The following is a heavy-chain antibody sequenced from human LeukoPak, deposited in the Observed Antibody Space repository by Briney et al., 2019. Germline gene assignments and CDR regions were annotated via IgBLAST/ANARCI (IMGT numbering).Heavy chain of an antibody. CDR2: INHSGST. V-gene: IGHV4-34*01. D-gene: IGHD6-19*01. CDR3: ARGGQRWLVRYFQH. CDR1: GGSFSGYY. Sequence: SETLSLTCAVYGGSFSGYYWSWIRQPPGKGLEWIGEINHSGSTNYNPSLKSRVTISVDTSKNQFSLKLSSVTAADTAVYYCARGGQRWLVRYFQHWGQGTLVIVSS. J-gene: IGHJ1*01.